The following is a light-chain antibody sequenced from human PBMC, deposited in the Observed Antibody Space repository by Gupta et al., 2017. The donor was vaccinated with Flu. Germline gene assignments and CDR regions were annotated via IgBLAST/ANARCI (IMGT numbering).Light chain of an antibody. CDR1: TGAVTSGYF. CDR3: LLFYGGVHV. CDR2: RTN. V-gene: IGLV7-43*01. Sequence: QTVVTPEPSLTVSPGGTVTLTCASSTGAVTSGYFPNWFQQKPGQAPRALIYRTNNKHSWTPARFSGSLLGGKAALTLSGVQPEDEAEYFCLLFYGGVHVFGGGNKLTVL. J-gene: IGLJ2*01.